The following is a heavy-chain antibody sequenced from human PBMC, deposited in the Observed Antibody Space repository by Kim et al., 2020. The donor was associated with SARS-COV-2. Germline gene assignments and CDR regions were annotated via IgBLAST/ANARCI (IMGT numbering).Heavy chain of an antibody. J-gene: IGHJ4*02. Sequence: GGSLRLSCAASGFTFSSYGIHWVRQSPGKGLECVAVIWYDGSQKQYGDSVRGRFTISRDNSKNMVYLEMDSLRVEDTAVYYCAKGSSGWYLPFFDYWGQGTLVTVSP. V-gene: IGHV3-33*03. D-gene: IGHD6-19*01. CDR2: IWYDGSQK. CDR3: AKGSSGWYLPFFDY. CDR1: GFTFSSYG.